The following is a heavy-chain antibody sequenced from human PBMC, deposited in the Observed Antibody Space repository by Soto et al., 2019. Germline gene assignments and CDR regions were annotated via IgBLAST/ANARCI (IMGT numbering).Heavy chain of an antibody. D-gene: IGHD2-2*01. V-gene: IGHV3-21*04. CDR2: ISSSSSYT. J-gene: IGHJ5*02. Sequence: GGSLRLSCAASGFTFSSYNMNWVRQAPGKGLEGVSSISSSSSYTNYADSVKGRFTISRDNAKNSLYLQMNSLRAEDTAVYYCARRYCSSTSCYSNWFDPWGQGSLVTV. CDR3: ARRYCSSTSCYSNWFDP. CDR1: GFTFSSYN.